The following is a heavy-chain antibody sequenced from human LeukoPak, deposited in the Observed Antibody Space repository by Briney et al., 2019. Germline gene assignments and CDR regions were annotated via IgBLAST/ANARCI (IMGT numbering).Heavy chain of an antibody. Sequence: SETLSLTCTVSGGSLSSYYWSWVRQPPGKGLEWIGYIYYSGSTNYNPSLKSRVTISVDTSKNQFSLKLSSVTAADTAVYYCARGGYDFWSGHTSNWFDPWGQGTLVTVSS. CDR1: GGSLSSYY. D-gene: IGHD3-3*01. V-gene: IGHV4-59*01. J-gene: IGHJ5*02. CDR2: IYYSGST. CDR3: ARGGYDFWSGHTSNWFDP.